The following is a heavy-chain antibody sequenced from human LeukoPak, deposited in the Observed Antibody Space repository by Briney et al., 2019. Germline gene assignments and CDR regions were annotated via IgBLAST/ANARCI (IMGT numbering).Heavy chain of an antibody. CDR3: ARPSSLVGSSGYYYWHSAFDI. J-gene: IGHJ3*02. D-gene: IGHD3-22*01. CDR2: IFPGDSDT. V-gene: IGHV5-51*01. Sequence: GESLKISCKASGYTFTSNWIGWVRQMPGKGLELMGIIFPGDSDTRYSPSFEGQVTISADESTSTAYLHWSSLQASDTAMYYCARPSSLVGSSGYYYWHSAFDIWGQGTMVTVSS. CDR1: GYTFTSNW.